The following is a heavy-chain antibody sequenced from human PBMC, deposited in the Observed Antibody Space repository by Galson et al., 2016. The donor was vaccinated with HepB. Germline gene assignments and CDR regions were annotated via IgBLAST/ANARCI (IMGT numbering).Heavy chain of an antibody. CDR3: ASWVLAISTVMFYH. CDR1: GFTFSNYW. J-gene: IGHJ4*02. CDR2: INTNGRAI. Sequence: SLRLSCAASGFTFSNYWMNWVRQAPGKVLEWVANINTNGRAIYYADAVDGRFTISRDNAVNSPYLPMHSLRADDTAVYCCASWVLAISTVMFYHWGQGTLVAVSS. V-gene: IGHV3-7*03. D-gene: IGHD4-17*01.